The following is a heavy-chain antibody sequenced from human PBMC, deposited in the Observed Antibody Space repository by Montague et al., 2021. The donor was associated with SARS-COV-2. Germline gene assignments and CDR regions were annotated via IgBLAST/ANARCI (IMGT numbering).Heavy chain of an antibody. J-gene: IGHJ4*02. D-gene: IGHD5-18*01. CDR2: IYYTENT. Sequence: SETLSLTCTVSGGSISNSIYYWDWIRQPPGKGLEWIGSIYYTENTYYXXXLKSRVTISIDTSKNQFSLKLSSVTAADTPVYYCARTGSGYSYGSGGFDYWGQGTLVTVSS. V-gene: IGHV4-39*01. CDR3: ARTGSGYSYGSGGFDY. CDR1: GGSISNSIYY.